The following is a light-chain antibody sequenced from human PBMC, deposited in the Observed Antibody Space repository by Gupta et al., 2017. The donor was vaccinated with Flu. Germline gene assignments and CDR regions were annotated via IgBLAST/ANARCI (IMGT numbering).Light chain of an antibody. CDR3: YSFAGSSTFTYV. V-gene: IGLV2-23*03. CDR1: RSDVGGYNL. Sequence: QSALTQPASASGSPGQSITISCPVTRSDVGGYNLVSWYQQHPGKAPTLMIYEGGKRRSGVFNRFSGSKSGNTDSLTLSVLQPEDEADYYCYSFAGSSTFTYVFGTGTKVTAL. J-gene: IGLJ1*01. CDR2: EGG.